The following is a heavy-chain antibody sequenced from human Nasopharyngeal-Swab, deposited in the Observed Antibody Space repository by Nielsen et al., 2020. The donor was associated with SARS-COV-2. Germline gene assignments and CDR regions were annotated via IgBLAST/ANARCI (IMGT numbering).Heavy chain of an antibody. Sequence: GSLRLSCAASGFPFSSYEMNWVRQAPGKGLEWIGSIYYSGSTYYNPSLKSRVTISVDTSKNQFSLRMSSVTAADTAVYYCAKKDKLQQLDAFDSWGQGTVGTVAS. CDR2: IYYSGST. V-gene: IGHV4-59*05. D-gene: IGHD4-11*01. CDR3: AKKDKLQQLDAFDS. CDR1: GFPFSSYE. J-gene: IGHJ3*02.